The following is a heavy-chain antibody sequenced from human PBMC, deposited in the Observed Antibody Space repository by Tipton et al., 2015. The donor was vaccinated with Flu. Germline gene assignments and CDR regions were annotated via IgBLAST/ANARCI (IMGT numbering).Heavy chain of an antibody. CDR3: ARLTYYYGSGTSDY. V-gene: IGHV4-38-2*02. J-gene: IGHJ4*02. CDR1: GDSISSGYY. CDR2: IYRSGST. Sequence: TLSLTCTVSGDSISSGYYWGWIRQPPGKGLEWIGSIYRSGSTYYNPSLKSRVTISVDTSKTQFSLKLSSVTAADTAVYYCARLTYYYGSGTSDYWGQGTLVTVSS. D-gene: IGHD3-10*01.